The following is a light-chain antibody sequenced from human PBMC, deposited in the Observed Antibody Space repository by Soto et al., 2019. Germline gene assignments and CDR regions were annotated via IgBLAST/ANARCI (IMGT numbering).Light chain of an antibody. J-gene: IGKJ2*01. CDR1: QSISSSS. V-gene: IGKV3-20*01. CDR3: QQYVASPYT. Sequence: EIVMTQAPSTLSVSPAEIATLSFRASQSISSSSVAWYQQKPGQAPRLLIYGASSRATGIPDRFSASGAGTDFTLTISSLEPEDFAVYYCQQYVASPYTFGQGTKVDIK. CDR2: GAS.